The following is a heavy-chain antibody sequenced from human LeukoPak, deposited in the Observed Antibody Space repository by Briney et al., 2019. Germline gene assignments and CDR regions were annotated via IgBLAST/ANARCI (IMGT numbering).Heavy chain of an antibody. J-gene: IGHJ4*02. CDR1: GFTLSSYG. Sequence: GGSLRLSCAGSGFTLSSYGMEWVRQAPGKGKERVAFIREDGSNKYYPDSVKGRFPISRDNSKNTLYLQMNSLRAEDTAVYYCANLDDSHYYDSSGYRERGIDYWGQGTLVTVSS. V-gene: IGHV3-30*02. D-gene: IGHD3-22*01. CDR2: IREDGSNK. CDR3: ANLDDSHYYDSSGYRERGIDY.